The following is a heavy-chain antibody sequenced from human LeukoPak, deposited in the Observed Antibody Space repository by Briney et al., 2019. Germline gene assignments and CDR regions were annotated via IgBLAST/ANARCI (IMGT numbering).Heavy chain of an antibody. CDR1: GFAFSTYW. CDR3: ARELLGEGPDAFDV. CDR2: ISPDGRDT. Sequence: GGSLRLSCAASGFAFSTYWMHWVRQAPGKGPVWVSRISPDGRDTIYADSVKGRFTMSRDNDKNTLYLQMDSLRAEDTAVFYCARELLGEGPDAFDVWGQGTIVTVSS. D-gene: IGHD3-16*01. J-gene: IGHJ3*01. V-gene: IGHV3-74*01.